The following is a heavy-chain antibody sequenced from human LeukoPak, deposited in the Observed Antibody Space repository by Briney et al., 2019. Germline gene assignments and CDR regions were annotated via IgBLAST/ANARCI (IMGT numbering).Heavy chain of an antibody. Sequence: SETLSLTCTVSGGSISSYYWSWIRQPPGKGLEWIGYIYYSGSTNYNPSLKSRVTISVDTSKNQFSLKLSSVTAADTAVYYCARAYGDYFFSDSLGPYWYFDLWGRGTLVTVSP. CDR3: ARAYGDYFFSDSLGPYWYFDL. CDR2: IYYSGST. CDR1: GGSISSYY. J-gene: IGHJ2*01. V-gene: IGHV4-59*01. D-gene: IGHD4-17*01.